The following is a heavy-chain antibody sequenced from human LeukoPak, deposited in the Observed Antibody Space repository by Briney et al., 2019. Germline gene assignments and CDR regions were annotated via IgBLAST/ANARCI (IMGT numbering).Heavy chain of an antibody. J-gene: IGHJ4*02. CDR3: ARGTMTTVTYYFDY. V-gene: IGHV4-59*12. Sequence: SETLSLTCTVSGGSISSYHWRWVREPPGEGMQGIGFIYSSGSTNYPPSLHSRVPISLDPSNNQFSLRVSSVTAADTAVYYCARGTMTTVTYYFDYWGQGTLVTVSS. CDR1: GGSISSYH. D-gene: IGHD4-17*01. CDR2: IYSSGST.